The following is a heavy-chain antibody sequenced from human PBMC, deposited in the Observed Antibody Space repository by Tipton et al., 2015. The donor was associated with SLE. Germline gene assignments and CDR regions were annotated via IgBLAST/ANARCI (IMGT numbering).Heavy chain of an antibody. CDR3: ARLEGQQLVGDFDL. D-gene: IGHD6-13*01. CDR2: IYYSGST. J-gene: IGHJ2*01. Sequence: GLVKPSETLSLTCTVSGGSISSSSYYWGWIRQPPGKGLEWIGYIYYSGSTNYNPSLKSRVTISVDTSKNQFSLKLSSVTAADTAVYYCARLEGQQLVGDFDLWGRGTLATVSS. CDR1: GGSISSSSYY. V-gene: IGHV4-61*05.